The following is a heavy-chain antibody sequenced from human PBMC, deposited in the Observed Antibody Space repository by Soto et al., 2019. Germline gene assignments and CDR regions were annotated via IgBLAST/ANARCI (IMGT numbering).Heavy chain of an antibody. D-gene: IGHD6-19*01. V-gene: IGHV1-69*13. CDR3: ARASAIIAVAGPFDY. CDR1: GGTFSSYA. CDR2: IIPIFGTA. J-gene: IGHJ4*02. Sequence: SVKVSCKASGGTFSSYAISWVRQAPGQGLEWMGGIIPIFGTANYAQKFQGRVTITADESTSTAYMGLSSLRSEDTAVYYCARASAIIAVAGPFDYWGQGTLVTVS.